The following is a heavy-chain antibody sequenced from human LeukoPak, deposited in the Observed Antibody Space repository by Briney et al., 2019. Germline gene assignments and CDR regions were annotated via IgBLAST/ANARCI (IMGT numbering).Heavy chain of an antibody. CDR2: ISSSSSYI. V-gene: IGHV3-21*01. J-gene: IGHJ4*02. CDR3: ASEVAEGGPQDY. D-gene: IGHD2-15*01. Sequence: GGSLRLSCAAAGFTFSSYSMNWVRQAPGKGLEWVSSISSSSSYIYYADSVKGRFTISRDNSKKPLYLQINNLRAEDTGVYYCASEVAEGGPQDYWGQGTLVTVSS. CDR1: GFTFSSYS.